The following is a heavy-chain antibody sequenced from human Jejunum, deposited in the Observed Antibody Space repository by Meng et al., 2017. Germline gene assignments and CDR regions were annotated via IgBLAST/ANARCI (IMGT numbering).Heavy chain of an antibody. CDR2: INPYNGDT. Sequence: QVQLVQSGAAVKKPGASVKVSCKASGYTFTDYYIHWVRQAPGQGLEWLGRINPYNGDTTYAQNFQGRVTMTRDTSITTAYMSLNSLTSDDTAVFYCARDCSTASCSDYWGQGTLVTVSS. V-gene: IGHV1-2*06. D-gene: IGHD2-2*01. CDR3: ARDCSTASCSDY. J-gene: IGHJ4*02. CDR1: GYTFTDYY.